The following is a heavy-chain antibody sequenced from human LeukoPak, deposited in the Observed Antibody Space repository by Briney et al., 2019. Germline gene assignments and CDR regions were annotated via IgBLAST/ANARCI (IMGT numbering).Heavy chain of an antibody. Sequence: SETLSLTCTVSGGSISSSSYYWDWIRQPPGKGLEWIGSIYYSGSTYYNPSLKSRVTISVDTSKNQFSLKLSSVTAADTAVYYCARGYCSSTSCSRTFDYWGQGTLVTVSS. V-gene: IGHV4-39*01. CDR3: ARGYCSSTSCSRTFDY. D-gene: IGHD2-2*01. CDR1: GGSISSSSYY. J-gene: IGHJ4*02. CDR2: IYYSGST.